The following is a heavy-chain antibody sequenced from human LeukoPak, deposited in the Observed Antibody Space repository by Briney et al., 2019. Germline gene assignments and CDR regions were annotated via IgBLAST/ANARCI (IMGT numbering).Heavy chain of an antibody. CDR2: FDSEDGET. V-gene: IGHV1-24*01. CDR1: GYTLTELS. J-gene: IGHJ3*02. D-gene: IGHD3-22*01. Sequence: AAVTVSCKVSGYTLTELSMHWVRQAPGKGREWMGGFDSEDGETIYAQKFQGRVTMTEDTSTDTAYMELSSLRSEDTAVYYCATESTDRIVVVYAFDIWGQGTMVTVSS. CDR3: ATESTDRIVVVYAFDI.